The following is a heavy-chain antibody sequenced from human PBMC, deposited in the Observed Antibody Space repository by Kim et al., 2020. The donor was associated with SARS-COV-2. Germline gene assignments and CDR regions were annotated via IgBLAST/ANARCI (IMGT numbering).Heavy chain of an antibody. CDR3: ATSMGHSLGAFDI. V-gene: IGHV4-31*02. Sequence: YNPSLKSRVTISVDTSKNQFSLKLSSVTAADTAVYYCATSMGHSLGAFDIWGQGTMVTVSS. D-gene: IGHD6-6*01. J-gene: IGHJ3*02.